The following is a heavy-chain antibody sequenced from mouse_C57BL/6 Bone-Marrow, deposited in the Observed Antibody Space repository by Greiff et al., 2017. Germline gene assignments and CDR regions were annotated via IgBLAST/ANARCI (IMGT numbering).Heavy chain of an antibody. CDR1: DSEVFPIAY. Sequence: VQLQQSGSELRSPGSSVKLSCKDFDSEVFPIAYMSWVRQKPGHGFEWIVGLLPSIGSTIYGEKFEDKATLDAATLSNTAYLELNSLTSEDSAIYYCARGGTGTYFDYWGQGTTLTVSS. V-gene: IGHV15-2*01. CDR2: LLPSIGST. CDR3: ARGGTGTYFDY. J-gene: IGHJ2*01. D-gene: IGHD4-1*01.